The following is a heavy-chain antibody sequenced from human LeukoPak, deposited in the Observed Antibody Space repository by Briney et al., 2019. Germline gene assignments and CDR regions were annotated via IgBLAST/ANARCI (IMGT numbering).Heavy chain of an antibody. Sequence: PGGSLRLSCAASGFTFSSYSMNWVRQAPGKGLEWVSFISTSSSYIHNADSVKGRFTISRDNSKNTLYLQMNSLRAEDTAVYYCARGVFNWGQGTLVTVSS. CDR1: GFTFSSYS. J-gene: IGHJ4*02. CDR3: ARGVFN. CDR2: ISTSSSYI. D-gene: IGHD3-10*01. V-gene: IGHV3-21*04.